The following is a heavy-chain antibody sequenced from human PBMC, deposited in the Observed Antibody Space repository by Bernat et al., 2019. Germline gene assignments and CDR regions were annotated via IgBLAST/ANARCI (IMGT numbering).Heavy chain of an antibody. CDR2: ISYDGTNK. CDR1: RFTFNTYA. V-gene: IGHV3-30-3*01. CDR3: ARDSTGTGYPDY. Sequence: VQLVESGGGLIQPGGSLRLSCAASRFTFNTYAMHWVRQAPGKGLQWVALISYDGTNKYYADSVKGRFTISRDNSKNTLYLQMNSLRPEDTAVYYCARDSTGTGYPDYWGQGTLVTVSS. D-gene: IGHD3/OR15-3a*01. J-gene: IGHJ4*02.